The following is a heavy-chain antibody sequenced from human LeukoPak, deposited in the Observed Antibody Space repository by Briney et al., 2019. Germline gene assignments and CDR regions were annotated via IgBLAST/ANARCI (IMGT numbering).Heavy chain of an antibody. CDR2: ISSGGDIM. CDR3: AELGITMIGGV. Sequence: MSGGSLRLSCAASGLRFSDYYVSWVRQAPGKGLQWVSYISSGGDIMHYADSVKGRFTSSRDNAKNSLYLQMNSLRAEDTAVYYCAELGITMIGGVWGKGTTVTISS. D-gene: IGHD3-10*02. V-gene: IGHV3-11*04. CDR1: GLRFSDYY. J-gene: IGHJ6*04.